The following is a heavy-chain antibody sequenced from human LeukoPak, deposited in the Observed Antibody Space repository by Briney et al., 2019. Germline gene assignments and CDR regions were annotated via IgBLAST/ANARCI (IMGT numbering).Heavy chain of an antibody. V-gene: IGHV3-9*01. Sequence: GGSLRLSCVASGFTFDDYAMHWVRQAPGKGLEWVSGINWNSGSIGYAGSVKGRFTISRDNAKNSLYLQMNSLRPEDTAFYYCAKDSQGTSAGITYFAHWGQGTLVTVSS. J-gene: IGHJ4*02. CDR2: INWNSGSI. CDR1: GFTFDDYA. D-gene: IGHD6-13*01. CDR3: AKDSQGTSAGITYFAH.